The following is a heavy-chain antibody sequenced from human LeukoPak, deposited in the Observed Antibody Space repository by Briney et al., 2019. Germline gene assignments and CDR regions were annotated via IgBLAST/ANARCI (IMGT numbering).Heavy chain of an antibody. J-gene: IGHJ4*01. Sequence: PSQTLSLTCTVSGGSISSGDYYWSWIRQPPGKGLEWIGYIYYSGSTYYNPSLKSRVTISVDTSKNQFSLKLSSVTAADTAVYYCARTNYYDSSGYYFDYWGQEPWSPSPQ. D-gene: IGHD3-22*01. CDR2: IYYSGST. V-gene: IGHV4-30-4*01. CDR3: ARTNYYDSSGYYFDY. CDR1: GGSISSGDYY.